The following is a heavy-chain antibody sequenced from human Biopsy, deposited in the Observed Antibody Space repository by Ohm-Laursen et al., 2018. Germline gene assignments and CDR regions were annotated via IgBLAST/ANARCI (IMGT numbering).Heavy chain of an antibody. CDR2: IFYRGST. V-gene: IGHV4-39*01. Sequence: GTLSLTCTVSGGSISNNNYYWGWIRQPPGKGLEWIGSIFYRGSTHYKPSLKSRVNISVDTSRNQFSLKLNSVTAADTAVYYCARDYDTSGYYYVSWGQGTLVTVSS. CDR3: ARDYDTSGYYYVS. CDR1: GGSISNNNYY. D-gene: IGHD3-22*01. J-gene: IGHJ5*02.